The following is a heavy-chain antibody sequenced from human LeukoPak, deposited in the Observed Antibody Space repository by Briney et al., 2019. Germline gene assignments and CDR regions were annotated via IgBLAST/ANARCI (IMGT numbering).Heavy chain of an antibody. V-gene: IGHV3-66*01. J-gene: IGHJ4*02. CDR2: IYSGGTT. CDR3: ARDPNY. Sequence: GRSLRLSCAASGFSVSKNYLTWVRQAPGKGLEWVSVIYSGGTTYYADSVKGRFTISRDNSQNTLYLQMDSLRAEDTAVYYCARDPNYWGQGTLVTVPS. CDR1: GFSVSKNY.